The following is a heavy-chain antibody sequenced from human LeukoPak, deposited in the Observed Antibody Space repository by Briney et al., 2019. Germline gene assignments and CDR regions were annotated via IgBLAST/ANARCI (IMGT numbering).Heavy chain of an antibody. CDR1: GYTFTGYY. D-gene: IGHD6-19*01. CDR3: ARVSGFESKDAFDI. J-gene: IGHJ3*02. V-gene: IGHV1-2*02. CDR2: INPNSGGT. Sequence: ASVKVSCKASGYTFTGYYMHWVRQAPGQGLEWMGWINPNSGGTNYAQKLQGRVTMTRDTSISTAYMELSRLRSDDTAVYYCARVSGFESKDAFDIWGQGTTVTVSS.